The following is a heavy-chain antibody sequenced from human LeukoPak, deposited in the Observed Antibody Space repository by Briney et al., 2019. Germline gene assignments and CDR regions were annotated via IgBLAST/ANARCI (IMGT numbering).Heavy chain of an antibody. CDR2: ISSSGSTI. V-gene: IGHV3-11*04. CDR3: ARDWYGDYVSLAWFDP. Sequence: PGGSLRLSCAASGFTFSDYYMSWIRQAPGKGLEWVSYISSSGSTIYYADSVKGRFTISRDNSKNTLYLQMNSLRAEDTAVYYCARDWYGDYVSLAWFDPWGQGTLVTVSS. D-gene: IGHD4-17*01. CDR1: GFTFSDYY. J-gene: IGHJ5*02.